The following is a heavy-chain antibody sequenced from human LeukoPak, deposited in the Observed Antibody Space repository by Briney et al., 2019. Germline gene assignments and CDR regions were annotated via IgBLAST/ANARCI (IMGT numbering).Heavy chain of an antibody. CDR1: GDSVSSNSAA. J-gene: IGHJ4*02. Sequence: SQTLSLTCAISGDSVSSNSAAWYWIRQSPSRGLEWLGRTYYRSKWHDDYAISMKSRITINPDTSKNQFSLQLNSVTPEDTAVYYCARAVATYVDYWGQGTLVTVSS. V-gene: IGHV6-1*01. CDR2: TYYRSKWHD. CDR3: ARAVATYVDY. D-gene: IGHD5-12*01.